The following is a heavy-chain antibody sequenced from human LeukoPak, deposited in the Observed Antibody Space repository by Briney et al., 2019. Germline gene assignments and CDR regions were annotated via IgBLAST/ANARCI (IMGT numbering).Heavy chain of an antibody. CDR3: VRDHIYAFDI. V-gene: IGHV3-48*02. CDR2: IRTNIENTM. D-gene: IGHD2-21*01. CDR1: GGSFSGYY. J-gene: IGHJ3*02. Sequence: ETLSLTCAVYGGSFSGYYWSWVRQAPGKGLEWISNIRTNIENTMFYADSVKGRFTISRDDAKNSLSLQMNSLRDEDTAVYYCVRDHIYAFDIWGRGTTVTVSS.